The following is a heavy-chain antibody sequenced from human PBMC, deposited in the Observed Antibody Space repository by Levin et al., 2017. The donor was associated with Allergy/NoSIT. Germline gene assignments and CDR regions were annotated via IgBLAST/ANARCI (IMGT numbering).Heavy chain of an antibody. Sequence: GGSLRLSCAASGFTFSSYGMHWVRQAPGKGLEWVAVIWYDGSNKYYADSVKGRFTISRDNSKNTLYLQMNSLRAEDTAVYYCARDLDHYGSSSRRELDYWGQGTLVTVSS. CDR3: ARDLDHYGSSSRRELDY. V-gene: IGHV3-33*01. J-gene: IGHJ4*02. CDR2: IWYDGSNK. CDR1: GFTFSSYG. D-gene: IGHD6-6*01.